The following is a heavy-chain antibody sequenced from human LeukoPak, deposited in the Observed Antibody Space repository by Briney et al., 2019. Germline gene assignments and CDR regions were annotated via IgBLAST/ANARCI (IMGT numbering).Heavy chain of an antibody. CDR3: ARVYSSSHNWFDT. CDR1: GDSISISRYY. V-gene: IGHV4-39*02. CDR2: IYYSEST. J-gene: IGHJ5*02. Sequence: RPSETLSLTCTVSGDSISISRYYWGWIRQPPGNGLEWIGRIYYSESTYYNPSLNSRVTISVDTSKNHFSLKMSSLTAADTAVYYCARVYSSSHNWFDTWRGGTNVAVCS. D-gene: IGHD6-13*01.